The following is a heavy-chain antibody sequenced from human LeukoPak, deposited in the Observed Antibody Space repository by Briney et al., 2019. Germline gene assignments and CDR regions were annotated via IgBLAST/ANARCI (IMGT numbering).Heavy chain of an antibody. CDR2: IYYSGST. V-gene: IGHV4-39*01. CDR1: GGSISSSSYY. Sequence: SETLSLTCTASGGSISSSSYYWGWIRQPPGKGLEWIGSIYYSGSTYYNPSLKSRVTISVDTSKNQFSLKLSSVTAADTAVYYCARRYYDSSGYNYYFDYWGQGTLVTVSS. J-gene: IGHJ4*02. CDR3: ARRYYDSSGYNYYFDY. D-gene: IGHD3-22*01.